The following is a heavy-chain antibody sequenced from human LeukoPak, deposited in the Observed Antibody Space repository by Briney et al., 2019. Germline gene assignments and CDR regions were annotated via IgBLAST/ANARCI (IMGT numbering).Heavy chain of an antibody. J-gene: IGHJ4*02. V-gene: IGHV1-69*13. CDR3: ARGRDAGSSGYYYPYYFDY. D-gene: IGHD3-22*01. CDR1: GGTFSSCA. Sequence: SVKVSCKASGGTFSSCAISWVRQAPGQGLEWMGGIIPIFGTANYAQKFRGRVTITADESTSTAYMELSSLRSEDTAVYYCARGRDAGSSGYYYPYYFDYWGQGTLVTVSS. CDR2: IIPIFGTA.